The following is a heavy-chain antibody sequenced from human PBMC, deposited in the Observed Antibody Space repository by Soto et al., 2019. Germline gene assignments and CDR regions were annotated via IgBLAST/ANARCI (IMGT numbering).Heavy chain of an antibody. Sequence: GGSLRLSCAASGFIFINYWMTWVRQAPGKGLEWVANIKQDGSEKYYVDSVKGRFTISRDNAKNSLYLQMNSLRAEDMAVYYYGRHPERIAQIGWFDPGGQGTLLTVS. J-gene: IGHJ5*02. V-gene: IGHV3-7*01. D-gene: IGHD6-13*01. CDR2: IKQDGSEK. CDR1: GFIFINYW. CDR3: GRHPERIAQIGWFDP.